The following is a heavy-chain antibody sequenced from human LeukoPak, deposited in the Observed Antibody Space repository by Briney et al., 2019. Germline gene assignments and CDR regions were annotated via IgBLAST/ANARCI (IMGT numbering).Heavy chain of an antibody. J-gene: IGHJ4*02. V-gene: IGHV3-23*01. Sequence: ETLSLTRSVSGGSISSYYWSWIRQPPGKGLEWVSVISGSGVNTYYADSVKGRFTISRDNSKTTLYLQMNSLRAEDTAVYYCVKHSAPVLAAARFDYWGQGTLVTVSS. D-gene: IGHD2-2*01. CDR2: ISGSGVNT. CDR3: VKHSAPVLAAARFDY. CDR1: GGSISSYY.